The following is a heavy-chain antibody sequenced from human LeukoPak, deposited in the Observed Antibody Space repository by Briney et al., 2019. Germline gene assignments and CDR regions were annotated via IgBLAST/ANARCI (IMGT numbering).Heavy chain of an antibody. V-gene: IGHV3-48*04. CDR2: ISSSSSTI. CDR1: GFTFSSYS. D-gene: IGHD3-22*01. CDR3: AGKYSYDSSGYYSDY. J-gene: IGHJ4*02. Sequence: GGSLRLSCAASGFTFSSYSMNWVRQAPGKGLEWVSYISSSSSTIYYADSVMGRFTISRDNAKNSLYLQMNSLRAEDTAVYYCAGKYSYDSSGYYSDYWGQGTLVTVSS.